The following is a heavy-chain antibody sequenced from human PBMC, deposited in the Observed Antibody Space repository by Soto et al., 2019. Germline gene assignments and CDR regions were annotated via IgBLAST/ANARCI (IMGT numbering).Heavy chain of an antibody. D-gene: IGHD3-3*01. CDR2: IYARGST. CDR3: AGIGEEIYYGMDV. CDR1: GGSMRSYY. V-gene: IGHV4-4*07. J-gene: IGHJ6*02. Sequence: QVQLQESGPGLVKPSETLSLTCTVSGGSMRSYYWNWIWQPAGEGLEWNGRIYARGSTRYNPSLESRVTMFVDVSQNQFSLRRTSVTAADTAVYYCAGIGEEIYYGMDVWGQGTTVTVSS.